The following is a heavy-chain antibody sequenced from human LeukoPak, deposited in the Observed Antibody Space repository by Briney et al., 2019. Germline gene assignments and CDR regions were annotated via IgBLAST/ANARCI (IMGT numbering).Heavy chain of an antibody. D-gene: IGHD6-6*01. V-gene: IGHV5-51*01. J-gene: IGHJ5*02. CDR3: ARRSSGYSSSSLGFDP. Sequence: GESLKISCKGSGYSFTSYWIGWVRQMPGKGLEWMGIIYPGDSDTRYSPSFQGQVTISADKPISTAYLQWSSLKASDTAMYYCARRSSGYSSSSLGFDPWGQGTLVTVSS. CDR1: GYSFTSYW. CDR2: IYPGDSDT.